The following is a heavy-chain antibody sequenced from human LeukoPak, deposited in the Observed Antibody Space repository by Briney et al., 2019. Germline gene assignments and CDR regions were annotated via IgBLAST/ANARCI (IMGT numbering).Heavy chain of an antibody. CDR1: GFIFRSYA. D-gene: IGHD3-16*01. CDR2: ISYNGADI. V-gene: IGHV3-30*02. CDR3: VKGMLNYYYMDA. Sequence: GSLRLSCAASGFIFRSYAMHWVRQAPGRGLEWLTFISYNGADIEYSDSVKGRFTISRDNSKKTLYLQMSSLRAEDTAVYYCVKGMLNYYYMDAWGKGTTVTVSS. J-gene: IGHJ6*03.